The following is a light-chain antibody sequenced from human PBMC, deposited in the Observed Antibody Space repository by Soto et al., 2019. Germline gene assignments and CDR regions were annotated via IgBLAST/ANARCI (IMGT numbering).Light chain of an antibody. J-gene: IGLJ2*01. CDR3: SSHTDSNTVI. CDR2: EVT. V-gene: IGLV2-14*01. Sequence: QSVQTQPASVSGSPGQSITISCTGTSSDVGGYNYVSWYQQHPGKAPKLIIYEVTNRPSGVSNRFSGSKSGNTASLTISGLQADDEADYYCSSHTDSNTVIFGGGTKVTVL. CDR1: SSDVGGYNY.